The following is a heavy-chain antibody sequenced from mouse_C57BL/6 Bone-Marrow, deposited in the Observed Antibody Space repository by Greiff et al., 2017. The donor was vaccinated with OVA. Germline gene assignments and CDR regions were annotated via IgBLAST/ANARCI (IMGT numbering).Heavy chain of an antibody. CDR2: ISNGGGST. CDR3: ARHELTGYYFDY. D-gene: IGHD4-1*01. Sequence: DVMLVESGGGLVQPGGSLKLSCAASGFTFSDYYMYWVRQTPEKRLEWVAYISNGGGSTYYPDTVKGRFTISRDNAKNTLYLQMSRLKSEDTAMYYCARHELTGYYFDYWGQGTTLTVSS. J-gene: IGHJ2*01. V-gene: IGHV5-12*01. CDR1: GFTFSDYY.